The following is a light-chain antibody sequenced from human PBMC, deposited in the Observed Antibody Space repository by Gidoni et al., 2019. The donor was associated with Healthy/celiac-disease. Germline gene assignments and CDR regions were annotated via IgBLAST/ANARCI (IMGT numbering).Light chain of an antibody. CDR2: YDS. V-gene: IGLV3-21*04. CDR3: QVWDSSSDHRRV. CDR1: NIGSKS. Sequence: SSVLTQPPSVSVAPGTTARITWGVHNIGSKSVHWYQQKPGQAPVLVIYYDSDRPSGIPERFSGSNSGNTATLTISRVEAGDEADYYCQVWDSSSDHRRVFGTGAKVTVL. J-gene: IGLJ1*01.